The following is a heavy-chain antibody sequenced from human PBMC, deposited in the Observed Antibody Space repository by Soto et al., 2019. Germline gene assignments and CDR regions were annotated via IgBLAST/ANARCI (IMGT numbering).Heavy chain of an antibody. CDR2: IVPFFGTP. CDR1: GGTFGTYG. V-gene: IGHV1-69*01. CDR3: ARANQEAMITHYDDAMDV. J-gene: IGHJ6*02. Sequence: QVHLLQSGAEVKKPGSSVKVSCKASGGTFGTYGISWVRQAPGQGLEWMGGIVPFFGTPDYAENLQGRVTITADESTSTAYMELSSMRSGDTAVYYCARANQEAMITHYDDAMDVWGQGTTVTVSS. D-gene: IGHD3-16*01.